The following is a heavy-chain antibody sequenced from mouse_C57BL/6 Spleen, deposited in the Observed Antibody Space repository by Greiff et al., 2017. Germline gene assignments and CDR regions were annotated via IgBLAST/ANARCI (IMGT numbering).Heavy chain of an antibody. D-gene: IGHD4-1*01. V-gene: IGHV1-80*01. J-gene: IGHJ1*03. CDR3: ARAGRGDWDFDV. CDR1: GYAFSSYW. Sequence: LQESGAELVNPGASVPISCKASGYAFSSYWMHWVEQRPGKGLEWIGQIYPGDGDTNYNGKFKGKATLTADKSSSTAYMQLSSLTSEDSAVYFCARAGRGDWDFDVWGTGTTVTVAS. CDR2: IYPGDGDT.